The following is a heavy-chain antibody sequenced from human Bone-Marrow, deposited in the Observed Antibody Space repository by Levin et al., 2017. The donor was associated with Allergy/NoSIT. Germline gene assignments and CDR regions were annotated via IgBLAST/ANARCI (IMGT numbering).Heavy chain of an antibody. CDR2: ISYDGSNK. V-gene: IGHV3-30*18. D-gene: IGHD4-17*01. CDR1: GFTFSSYG. CDR3: AKGGDTYGDPLDY. Sequence: GESLKISCAASGFTFSSYGMHWVRQAPGKGLEWVAVISYDGSNKYYADSVKGRFTISRDNSKNTLYLQMNSLRAEDTAVYYCAKGGDTYGDPLDYWGQGTLVT. J-gene: IGHJ4*02.